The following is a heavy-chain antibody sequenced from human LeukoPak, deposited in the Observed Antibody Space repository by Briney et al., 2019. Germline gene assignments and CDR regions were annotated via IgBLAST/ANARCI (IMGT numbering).Heavy chain of an antibody. V-gene: IGHV3-21*01. CDR3: ARDKQWLTPGDFDY. CDR1: GFTVSSNY. D-gene: IGHD6-19*01. Sequence: PGGSLRLSCAASGFTVSSNYMNWVRQAPGKGLEWVSSISSSSSYIYYADSVKGRFTISRDNAKNSLYLQMNSLRAEDTAVYYCARDKQWLTPGDFDYWGQGTLVTVSS. CDR2: ISSSSSYI. J-gene: IGHJ4*02.